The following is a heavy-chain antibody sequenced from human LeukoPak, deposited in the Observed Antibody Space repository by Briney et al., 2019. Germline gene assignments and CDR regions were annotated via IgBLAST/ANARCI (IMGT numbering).Heavy chain of an antibody. D-gene: IGHD3-10*01. CDR3: VREWFGEYLGRRAFDY. Sequence: GGSLRLSCAASGFTFSSYGMHWVRQAPGKGLEWVAVIWHDGINKDYVDSVKGRFNIARDNSKNTLFLQMNSLRAEDTAVYYCVREWFGEYLGRRAFDYWGQGTLVTVSS. CDR2: IWHDGINK. CDR1: GFTFSSYG. V-gene: IGHV3-33*01. J-gene: IGHJ4*02.